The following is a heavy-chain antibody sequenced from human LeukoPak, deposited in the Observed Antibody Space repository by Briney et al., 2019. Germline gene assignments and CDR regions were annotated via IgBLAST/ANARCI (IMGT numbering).Heavy chain of an antibody. J-gene: IGHJ4*02. D-gene: IGHD1-26*01. CDR3: ARDKIVGPTTLDY. CDR2: IKQDGYEK. Sequence: EGSLRLSCAASGFTFSGYWMSWVRQTPEKGLEWVANIKQDGYEKYYVDSVKGRFTISRDNAKNSLYLQMNSLRADDTAVYYCARDKIVGPTTLDYWGQGTLVTVSS. CDR1: GFTFSGYW. V-gene: IGHV3-7*01.